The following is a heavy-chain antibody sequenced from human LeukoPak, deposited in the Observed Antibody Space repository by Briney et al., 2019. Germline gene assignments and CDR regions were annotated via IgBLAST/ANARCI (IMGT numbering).Heavy chain of an antibody. J-gene: IGHJ4*02. Sequence: PGGSLRLSCAASGFTFSSNWMHWVRQGPGKGLVWVSRINPDGSRTDYAESVKGRFTISRDNAKNTLSLEMNSLGEEDTAVYYCSRDFNGRNDFWGQGTLVTVSS. CDR1: GFTFSSNW. CDR2: INPDGSRT. V-gene: IGHV3-74*01. D-gene: IGHD1-14*01. CDR3: SRDFNGRNDF.